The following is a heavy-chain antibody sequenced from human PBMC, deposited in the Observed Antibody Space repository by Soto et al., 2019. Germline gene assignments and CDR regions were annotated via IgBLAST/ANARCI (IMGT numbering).Heavy chain of an antibody. J-gene: IGHJ4*02. V-gene: IGHV4-38-2*01. CDR3: ARPRVAAAGHYFDY. D-gene: IGHD6-13*01. Sequence: SDTLSLTCAVSGYSISSGYYWGWIRQPPGKGLECIGSIYHSGSTYYNPSLKSRVTISVDTSKNQFSLKLSSVTAADTAVYYCARPRVAAAGHYFDYWGQGILVTVSS. CDR2: IYHSGST. CDR1: GYSISSGYY.